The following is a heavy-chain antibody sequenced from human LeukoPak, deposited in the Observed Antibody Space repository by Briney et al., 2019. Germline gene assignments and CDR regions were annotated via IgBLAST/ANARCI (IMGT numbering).Heavy chain of an antibody. Sequence: GRSLRLSCAASGFTFDDYAMPWVRQAPGKGLEWVSGISWNSGSIGYADSVKGRFTISRDNAKNSLYLQMNSLRAEDTALYYCAKSSVGATYYFDYWGQGTLVTVSS. V-gene: IGHV3-9*01. CDR2: ISWNSGSI. CDR1: GFTFDDYA. D-gene: IGHD1-26*01. CDR3: AKSSVGATYYFDY. J-gene: IGHJ4*02.